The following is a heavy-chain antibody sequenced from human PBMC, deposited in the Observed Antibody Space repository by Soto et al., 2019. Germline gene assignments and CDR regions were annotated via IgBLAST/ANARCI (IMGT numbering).Heavy chain of an antibody. V-gene: IGHV1-18*01. Sequence: QVQLVQSGAEVKKPGASVKVSCKASGYTFSHYGINWVRQAPGQGLEWMGWINVYNGNTNYAQRLQGRVTMTTDKSTSTAYMELRSLKSDDTAVYSCARGRRPLDFDHWGQGTLVTVSS. CDR2: INVYNGNT. J-gene: IGHJ4*02. CDR1: GYTFSHYG. CDR3: ARGRRPLDFDH.